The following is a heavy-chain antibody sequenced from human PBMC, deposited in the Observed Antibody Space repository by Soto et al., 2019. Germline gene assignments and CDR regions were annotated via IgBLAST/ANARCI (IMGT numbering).Heavy chain of an antibody. Sequence: GGSLRLSCAASGFTVSSNYMSWVRQAPGKGLEWVSVIYSGGSTYYADSVKGRFTISRDNSKNTLYLQMNSLRAEDTAVYYRAREVTVNYYMDVWGKGTTVTVSS. CDR1: GFTVSSNY. CDR2: IYSGGST. J-gene: IGHJ6*03. CDR3: AREVTVNYYMDV. D-gene: IGHD4-4*01. V-gene: IGHV3-66*01.